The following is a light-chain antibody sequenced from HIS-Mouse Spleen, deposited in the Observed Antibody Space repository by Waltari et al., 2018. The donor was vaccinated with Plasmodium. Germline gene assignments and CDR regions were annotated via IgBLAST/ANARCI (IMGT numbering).Light chain of an antibody. V-gene: IGKV1-5*03. CDR3: QQYNSYSWT. CDR1: QSISRW. CDR2: KSS. Sequence: DIQMTQSPSPLSASVGDSVTIPCRARQSISRWLAWYQQKPGKAPKLLIYKSSSLESGVPSRFSGCGSGTEFTLTISSLQPDDFATYYCQQYNSYSWTFGQGTKVEIK. J-gene: IGKJ1*01.